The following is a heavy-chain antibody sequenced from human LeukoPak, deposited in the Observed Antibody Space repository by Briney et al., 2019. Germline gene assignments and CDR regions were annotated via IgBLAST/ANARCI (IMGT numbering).Heavy chain of an antibody. CDR2: IYYSGSS. J-gene: IGHJ6*03. D-gene: IGHD3-22*01. CDR3: TRGSIAYYYMDV. CDR1: GVSLSSYY. V-gene: IGHV4-59*01. Sequence: SETLSLTCTVSGVSLSSYYWNWIRQPPGKGLEWIGYIYYSGSSNYNPSLKSRVTISVDTSKNQFSLKLSAVTAADTAVYYCTRGSIAYYYMDVWGKGTTVTI.